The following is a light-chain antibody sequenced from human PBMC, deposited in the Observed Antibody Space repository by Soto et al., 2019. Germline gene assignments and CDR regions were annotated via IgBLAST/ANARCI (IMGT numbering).Light chain of an antibody. J-gene: IGLJ2*01. CDR2: SNN. Sequence: SVLTQPPSASGTPGQRVTISCSGSSSNIGSNTVNLYQQLPGTAPKLLIYSNNQRHSGVPDRFSGSKSGTSASLASSGLQSEDEADYYCAACDDSLNGVVFGGGTKLTVL. CDR1: SSNIGSNT. V-gene: IGLV1-44*01. CDR3: AACDDSLNGVV.